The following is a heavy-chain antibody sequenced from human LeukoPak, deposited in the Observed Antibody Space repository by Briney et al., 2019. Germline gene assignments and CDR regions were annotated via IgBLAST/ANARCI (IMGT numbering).Heavy chain of an antibody. Sequence: GGSLRLSCAASGFTFSSYSMNWVRQAPGKGLEWVSYISSSSTIYYADSVKGRFTISRDNAKNSLYLQMNSLRAEDTAVYYCARHCSSTSCPYYYYYMDVWGKGTTVTVSS. CDR1: GFTFSSYS. J-gene: IGHJ6*03. CDR2: ISSSSTI. D-gene: IGHD2-2*01. V-gene: IGHV3-48*01. CDR3: ARHCSSTSCPYYYYYMDV.